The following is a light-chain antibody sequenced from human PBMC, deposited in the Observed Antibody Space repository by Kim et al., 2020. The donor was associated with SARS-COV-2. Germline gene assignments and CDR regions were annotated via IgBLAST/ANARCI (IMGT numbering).Light chain of an antibody. CDR2: TAS. CDR1: QSINKY. J-gene: IGKJ1*01. Sequence: ESVGDRLTMTCRASQSINKYLAWFQQKPGKAPKSLIYTASSFQSGVPSRFSGSGSGTEFTLTIISLQPEDFATYYCQQYNSYPPTFGEGTKVDIK. CDR3: QQYNSYPPT. V-gene: IGKV1-16*01.